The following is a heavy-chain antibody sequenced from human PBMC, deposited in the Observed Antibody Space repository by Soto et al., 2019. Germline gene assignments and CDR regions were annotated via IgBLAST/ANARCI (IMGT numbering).Heavy chain of an antibody. Sequence: SETLSLTCTVSGGSISSYYWSLIRQPPGKGLEWIGYIYYSGSTNYNPSLKSRVTISVDTSKNQFSLKLSSVTAADTAVYYCARRDGSGLYYYYMDVWGKGTTVTVSS. CDR2: IYYSGST. D-gene: IGHD3-10*01. J-gene: IGHJ6*03. CDR1: GGSISSYY. V-gene: IGHV4-59*08. CDR3: ARRDGSGLYYYYMDV.